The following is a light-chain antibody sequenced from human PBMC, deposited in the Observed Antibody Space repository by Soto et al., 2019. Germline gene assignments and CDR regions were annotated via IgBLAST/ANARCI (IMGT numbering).Light chain of an antibody. CDR2: DAS. CDR1: QSVSNL. V-gene: IGKV1-5*01. CDR3: QQYNSYSPWT. Sequence: DIQMTQSPSTLSASVGDRVSITCRASQSVSNLLAWYQQKPGKAPNLLIYDASSLESGVPSRFSGSVSGTEFTLTISSLQPDDFATYYCQQYNSYSPWTVGQGTKVEIK. J-gene: IGKJ1*01.